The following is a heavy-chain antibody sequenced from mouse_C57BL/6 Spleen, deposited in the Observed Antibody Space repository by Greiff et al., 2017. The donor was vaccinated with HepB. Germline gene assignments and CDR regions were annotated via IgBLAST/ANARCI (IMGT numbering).Heavy chain of an antibody. J-gene: IGHJ1*03. V-gene: IGHV1-55*01. CDR2: IYPGSGST. Sequence: QVHVKQPGAELVKPGASVKMSCKASGYTFTSYWITWVKQRPGQGLEWIGDIYPGSGSTNYNEKFKSKATLTVDTSSSTAYMQLSSLTSEDSAVYYCARGRNFDVWGTGTTVTVSS. CDR3: ARGRNFDV. CDR1: GYTFTSYW.